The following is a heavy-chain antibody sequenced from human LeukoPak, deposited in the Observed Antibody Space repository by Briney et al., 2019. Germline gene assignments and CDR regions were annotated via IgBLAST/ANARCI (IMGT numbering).Heavy chain of an antibody. CDR2: IYPGDSDT. D-gene: IGHD6-13*01. CDR1: GYSFTSYW. CDR3: ARRLSSSWFGDRGYFDY. J-gene: IGHJ4*02. Sequence: GESLKISCKGSGYSFTSYWIGWVRQMPGKGLEWMGIIYPGDSDTRYSPSFQGQVTISADKSIITAYLQWSSLKASDTAMYYCARRLSSSWFGDRGYFDYWGQGTLVTVSS. V-gene: IGHV5-51*01.